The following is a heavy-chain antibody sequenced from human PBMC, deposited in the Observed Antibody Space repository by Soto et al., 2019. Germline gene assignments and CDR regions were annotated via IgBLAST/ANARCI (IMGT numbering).Heavy chain of an antibody. CDR2: IDPSDSYT. J-gene: IGHJ6*02. V-gene: IGHV5-10-1*01. CDR1: GYSFTSYW. CDR3: ARQYLSAAGQPYYYYYYGMDV. D-gene: IGHD6-13*01. Sequence: GESLKISCKGSGYSFTSYWISWVRQMPGKGLEWMGRIDPSDSYTNYSPSFQGHVTISADKSISTAYLQWSSLKASDTAMYYCARQYLSAAGQPYYYYYYGMDVWGQGTTVTVSS.